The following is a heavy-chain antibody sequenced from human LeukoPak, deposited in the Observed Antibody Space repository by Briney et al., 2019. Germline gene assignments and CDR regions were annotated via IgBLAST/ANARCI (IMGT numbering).Heavy chain of an antibody. CDR1: GFTFSSYA. V-gene: IGHV3-23*01. D-gene: IGHD6-19*01. CDR3: AKSVQKQWLGTGDY. CDR2: ISGSGGST. Sequence: GGSLRLSCAASGFTFSSYAMSWVRQAPGKGLEWVSAISGSGGSTYYADSVKGRFTISRDNSKNTLYLQMNSLRAEDTAVYYCAKSVQKQWLGTGDYWGQGTLVTVSS. J-gene: IGHJ4*02.